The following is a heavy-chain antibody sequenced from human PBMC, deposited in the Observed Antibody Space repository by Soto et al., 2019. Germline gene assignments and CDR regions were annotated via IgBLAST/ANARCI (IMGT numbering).Heavy chain of an antibody. V-gene: IGHV4-31*01. J-gene: IGHJ6*02. D-gene: IGHD2-8*01. Sequence: SETLSLTCTVSSGSINSGGYYWSWIRQHPGRGLEWIGYIYYSGNTYYNPSLKSQVTISIDTSKNQFSLKLTSVTAADTAVYYCARLGYCSNAVCDVYFYGMDVWGQGTTVTVSS. CDR2: IYYSGNT. CDR1: SGSINSGGYY. CDR3: ARLGYCSNAVCDVYFYGMDV.